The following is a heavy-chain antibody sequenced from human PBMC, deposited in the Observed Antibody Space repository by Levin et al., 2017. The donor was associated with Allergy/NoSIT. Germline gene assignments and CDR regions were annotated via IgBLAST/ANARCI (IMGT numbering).Heavy chain of an antibody. CDR3: ARDNIGLPDAFDI. V-gene: IGHV3-9*01. CDR1: GFTFDDYA. J-gene: IGHJ3*02. D-gene: IGHD3-10*01. Sequence: GGSLRLSCGASGFTFDDYAMHWVRQAPGKGLEWVSGISWNSGSIGYADSVKGRFTISRDNAKNSLYLQMNSLRTEDTALYYCARDNIGLPDAFDIWGQGTMVIVSS. CDR2: ISWNSGSI.